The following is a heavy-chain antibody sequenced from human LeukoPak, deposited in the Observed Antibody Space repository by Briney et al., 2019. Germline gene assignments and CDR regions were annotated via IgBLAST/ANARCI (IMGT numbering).Heavy chain of an antibody. CDR3: ASSRRYYYGSSGYYAFDI. CDR2: IYYSGST. D-gene: IGHD3-22*01. J-gene: IGHJ3*02. V-gene: IGHV4-30-4*08. CDR1: GGSFSGYY. Sequence: SETLSLTCAVYGGSFSGYYWSWIRQPPGKGLEWIGYIYYSGSTYYNPSLKSRVTISVDTSKIHFSLKLSSVTAADTALYYCASSRRYYYGSSGYYAFDIWGQGTMVTVSS.